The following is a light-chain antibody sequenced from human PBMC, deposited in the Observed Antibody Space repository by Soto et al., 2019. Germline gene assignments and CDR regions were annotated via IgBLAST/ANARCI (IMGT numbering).Light chain of an antibody. CDR1: QSISSW. CDR3: QQYDTYSQT. J-gene: IGKJ2*01. V-gene: IGKV1-5*03. CDR2: KAS. Sequence: DIQMTQSPSSLSASLGARVTITCRASQSISSWLAWYQQNPGKAPKLLIYKASSLENEIPSRFSGSGSGTEFTLTITSLQPDDFATYYCQQYDTYSQTFGQGT.